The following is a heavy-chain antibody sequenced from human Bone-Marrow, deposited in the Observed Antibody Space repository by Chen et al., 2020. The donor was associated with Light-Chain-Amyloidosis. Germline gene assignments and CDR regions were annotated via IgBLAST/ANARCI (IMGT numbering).Heavy chain of an antibody. CDR3: ARCGYLWGAPPNWFDP. J-gene: IGHJ5*02. CDR2: IYYSGST. Sequence: QLQLQESGPGLVKPSETLSLTCTVSGGSISSSSYYWGWIRQPPGKGLEWIGSIYYSGSTYYNPSLKSRVTISVDTFKNQFSLKLSSVTAADTAVYYCARCGYLWGAPPNWFDPWGQGTLVTVSS. V-gene: IGHV4-39*01. D-gene: IGHD3-22*01. CDR1: GGSISSSSYY.